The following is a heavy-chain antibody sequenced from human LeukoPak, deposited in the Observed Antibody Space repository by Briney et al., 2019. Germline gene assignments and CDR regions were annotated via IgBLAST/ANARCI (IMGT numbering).Heavy chain of an antibody. CDR3: AKELAAAGNPAYDY. D-gene: IGHD6-13*01. Sequence: GGSLRLSCAASGFTLSNYDMSWVRQAPGKGLEWVSGIGGDGIFYAESVRGRFTISRDNSKNTLYLQMNGLRGDDTALYYCAKELAAAGNPAYDYWGQGILVTVCS. V-gene: IGHV3-23*01. CDR1: GFTLSNYD. CDR2: IGGDGI. J-gene: IGHJ4*02.